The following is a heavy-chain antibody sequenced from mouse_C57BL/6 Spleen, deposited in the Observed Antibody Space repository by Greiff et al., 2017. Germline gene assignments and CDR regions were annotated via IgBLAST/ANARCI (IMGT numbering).Heavy chain of an antibody. CDR1: GFNIKDYY. J-gene: IGHJ2*01. V-gene: IGHV14-2*01. Sequence: VQLKESGAELVKPGASVKLSCTASGFNIKDYYMHWVKQRTEQGLEWIGRIDPEDGETKYAPKFQGKATITADTSSNTAYLQISSLTSEDTAVYYCARWLRRVYYFYCWGQGTTLTVAS. CDR2: IDPEDGET. CDR3: ARWLRRVYYFYC. D-gene: IGHD2-2*01.